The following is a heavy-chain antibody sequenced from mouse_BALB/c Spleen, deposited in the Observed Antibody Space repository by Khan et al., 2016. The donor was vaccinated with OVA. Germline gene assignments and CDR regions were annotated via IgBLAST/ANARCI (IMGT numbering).Heavy chain of an antibody. Sequence: QFQLVQSGPELKKPGETVKISCKASRYTFTDYGMNWVKQAPGQGLKWMGWINTYTGQPTYADDFKGRFAFSLETSATTVFLQINNLKNEDMATYYCARSRGNYLLDHWGQGSTLTVSS. V-gene: IGHV9-1*02. CDR1: RYTFTDYG. J-gene: IGHJ2*01. D-gene: IGHD2-1*01. CDR2: INTYTGQP. CDR3: ARSRGNYLLDH.